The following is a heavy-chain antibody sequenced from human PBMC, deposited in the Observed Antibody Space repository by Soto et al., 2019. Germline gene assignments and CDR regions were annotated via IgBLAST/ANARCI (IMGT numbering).Heavy chain of an antibody. CDR2: INHSGST. D-gene: IGHD3-3*01. Sequence: NPSETLSLTCAVYGGSFSGYYWSWIRQPPGKGLEWIGEINHSGSTNYNPSLKSRVTISVDTSKNQFSLKLSSVTAADTAVYYCARGRYYDFWSGYYLYYYGMDVWGQGTTVTVSS. J-gene: IGHJ6*02. V-gene: IGHV4-34*01. CDR3: ARGRYYDFWSGYYLYYYGMDV. CDR1: GGSFSGYY.